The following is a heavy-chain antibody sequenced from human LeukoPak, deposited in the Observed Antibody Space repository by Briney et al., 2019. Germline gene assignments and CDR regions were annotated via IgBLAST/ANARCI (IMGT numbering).Heavy chain of an antibody. CDR2: ITSSSNTK. D-gene: IGHD6-13*01. CDR3: AREFFDSSFDY. Sequence: GGSLRLSCAVSGFTFSSHSMSWVRQAPGKGLEWISYITSSSNTKNYADSVKGRFTISRDNAKNSLYLQMNSLRAEDTAVYYCAREFFDSSFDYWGQGTLVTVSS. CDR1: GFTFSSHS. V-gene: IGHV3-48*01. J-gene: IGHJ4*02.